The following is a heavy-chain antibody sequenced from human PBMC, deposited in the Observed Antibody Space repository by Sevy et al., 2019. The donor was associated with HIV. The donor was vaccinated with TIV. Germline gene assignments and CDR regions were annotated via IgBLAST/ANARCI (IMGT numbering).Heavy chain of an antibody. CDR2: ISSSSSTI. CDR1: GFTFSSYS. D-gene: IGHD3-3*01. V-gene: IGHV3-48*02. CDR3: AGDLERITIFGVVITITYYGMDV. J-gene: IGHJ6*02. Sequence: GGSLRLSCAASGFTFSSYSMNWVRQAPGKGLEWVSYISSSSSTIYYADSVKGRFTISRDNAKNSLYLQMNSLRDEDTAVYYCAGDLERITIFGVVITITYYGMDVWGQGTTVTVSS.